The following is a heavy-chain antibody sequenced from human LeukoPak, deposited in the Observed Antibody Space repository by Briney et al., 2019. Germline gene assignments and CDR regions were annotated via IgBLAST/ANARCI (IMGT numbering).Heavy chain of an antibody. V-gene: IGHV3-23*01. D-gene: IGHD1-26*01. CDR2: ISGSGGST. CDR1: GFTFSSYA. J-gene: IGHJ4*02. Sequence: GGSLRLSCAASGFTFSSYAMSWVRQAPGKGLEWVSAISGSGGSTYYADSVKGRFTISRDNSKNTLYLQMNSLRAEDTAVYYCARDRGDSIVGADFDSWGQGTLVTVSS. CDR3: ARDRGDSIVGADFDS.